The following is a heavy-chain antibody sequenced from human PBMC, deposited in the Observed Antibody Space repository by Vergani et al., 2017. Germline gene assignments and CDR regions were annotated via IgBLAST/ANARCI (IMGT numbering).Heavy chain of an antibody. Sequence: QVQLVESGGGLVKPGGSLRLSCAASGFTFSDYYMSWIRQAPGKGLEWVSYISSSGSTIYYADSVKGRFTISRDNAKTSLYLQMNSLRAEDTAVYYWARDEMSVAATIYYYYYGMDVWGQGTTVTVSS. D-gene: IGHD6-13*01. CDR2: ISSSGSTI. J-gene: IGHJ6*02. V-gene: IGHV3-11*01. CDR1: GFTFSDYY. CDR3: ARDEMSVAATIYYYYYGMDV.